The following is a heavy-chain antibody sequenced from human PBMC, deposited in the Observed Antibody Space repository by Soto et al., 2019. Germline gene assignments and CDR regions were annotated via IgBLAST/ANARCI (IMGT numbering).Heavy chain of an antibody. CDR3: ARDRYSTDY. CDR1: GFTFSSYG. Sequence: QVQLVESGGGVVQPGRSLRLSCAASGFTFSSYGMHWVRQAPGKGLEWVAVIWYDGNNKYYADSVKGRLPISRENSKNTLYLQMNSLKAEDTGVYYWARDRYSTDYWGQGSLVTVSS. V-gene: IGHV3-33*01. J-gene: IGHJ4*02. CDR2: IWYDGNNK. D-gene: IGHD3-16*02.